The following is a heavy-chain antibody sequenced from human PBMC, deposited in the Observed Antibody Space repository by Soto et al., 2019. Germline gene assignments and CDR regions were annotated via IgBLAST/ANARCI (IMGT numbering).Heavy chain of an antibody. CDR1: GFSFATSGVA. Sequence: QITLKESGPTLVKPTQTLTLTCTFSGFSFATSGVAVGWIRQPPGKALEWVALIYWDDDKRYSSSLRSRVTITKDTSENQVVLRMTNMDPVDTATYYCAYKAPFYDFWRGYHANKNWFESWGQGILVTVSS. J-gene: IGHJ5*01. V-gene: IGHV2-5*02. CDR3: AYKAPFYDFWRGYHANKNWFES. D-gene: IGHD3-3*01. CDR2: IYWDDDK.